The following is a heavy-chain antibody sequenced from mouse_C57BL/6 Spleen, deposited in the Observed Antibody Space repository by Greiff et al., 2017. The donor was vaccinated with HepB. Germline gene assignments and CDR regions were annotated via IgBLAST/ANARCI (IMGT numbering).Heavy chain of an antibody. D-gene: IGHD1-1*01. CDR1: GYAFSSSW. CDR2: IYPGDGDT. CDR3: ALTTVVAPFAY. V-gene: IGHV1-82*01. Sequence: QVQLKQSGPELVKPGASVKISCKASGYAFSSSWMNWVKQRPGKGLEWIGRIYPGDGDTNYNGKFKGKATLTADKSSSTAYMQLSSLTSEDSAVYFCALTTVVAPFAYWGQGTLVTVSA. J-gene: IGHJ3*01.